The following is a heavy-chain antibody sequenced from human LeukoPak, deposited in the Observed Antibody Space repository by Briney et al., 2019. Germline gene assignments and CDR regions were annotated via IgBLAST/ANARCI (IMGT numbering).Heavy chain of an antibody. CDR3: ARDGGYFDWPRPRPGKYYFDY. D-gene: IGHD3-9*01. CDR2: ISVYTGYT. CDR1: GYTYSNYG. V-gene: IGHV1-18*01. J-gene: IGHJ4*02. Sequence: ASVKVSCKASGYTYSNYGVTWVRQAPGQGLEWMGWISVYTGYTNYAQNFQGRVTMTTDTSTNTAYMELRSLTSDDTAVYFCARDGGYFDWPRPRPGKYYFDYWGQGTLVTVTS.